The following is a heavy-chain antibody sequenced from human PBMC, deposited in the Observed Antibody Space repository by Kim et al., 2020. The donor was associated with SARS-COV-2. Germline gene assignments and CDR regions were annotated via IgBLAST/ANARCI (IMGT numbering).Heavy chain of an antibody. J-gene: IGHJ4*02. V-gene: IGHV3-30*04. CDR2: ISCDGSSQ. CDR1: GFTFSTYA. Sequence: GGSLRLSCAASGFTFSTYAFHWVRQAPGKGLEWVAVISCDGSSQYYADSVKGRFTISRDNSKNTLYLQVNSLRAEDTAVYYCARGDSFRIVVLNYFDYWGQGTLVTVSS. CDR3: ARGDSFRIVVLNYFDY. D-gene: IGHD3-22*01.